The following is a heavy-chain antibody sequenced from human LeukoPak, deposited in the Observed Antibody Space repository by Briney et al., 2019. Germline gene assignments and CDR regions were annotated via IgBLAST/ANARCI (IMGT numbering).Heavy chain of an antibody. CDR3: AGDIVVVVAATRREYFQH. CDR2: IYTSGST. CDR1: GGSISSGSYY. Sequence: SETLSLTCTVPGGSISSGSYYWSWIRHPAGKGLEWSGRIYTSGSTNYNPSLKSRVTISVDTSKNQFSLKLSSVTAADTAVYYCAGDIVVVVAATRREYFQHWGQGTLVTVSS. J-gene: IGHJ1*01. D-gene: IGHD2-15*01. V-gene: IGHV4-61*02.